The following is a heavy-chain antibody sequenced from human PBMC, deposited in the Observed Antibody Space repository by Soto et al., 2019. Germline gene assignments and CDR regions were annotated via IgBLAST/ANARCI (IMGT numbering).Heavy chain of an antibody. V-gene: IGHV1-3*05. CDR2: INAGNGNT. CDR3: ARVYGDYYYYGMDV. J-gene: IGHJ6*02. Sequence: QVQLVQSGAEEKKPGASVKVSCKASGYTFTSYAMHWVRQAPGQRLEWMGWINAGNGNTKYSQKFQGRVTITRDTXGSTAYMELSSLRSEDTAVYYCARVYGDYYYYGMDVWGQGTTVTVSS. CDR1: GYTFTSYA. D-gene: IGHD4-17*01.